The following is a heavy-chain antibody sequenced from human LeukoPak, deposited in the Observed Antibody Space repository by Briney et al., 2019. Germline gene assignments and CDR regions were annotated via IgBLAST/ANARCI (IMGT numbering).Heavy chain of an antibody. Sequence: SQTLSLTCAISGDSVSSNSAAWNWIRQSPSRGLEWLGRTYYRSKWYNDYAVSVKSRITINPDTSKNQFSLQLNSVTPEDTAVYYCAKGQEGRSGSYYLSALYWGQGTLVTVSS. CDR3: AKGQEGRSGSYYLSALY. J-gene: IGHJ4*02. D-gene: IGHD1-26*01. CDR2: TYYRSKWYN. V-gene: IGHV6-1*01. CDR1: GDSVSSNSAA.